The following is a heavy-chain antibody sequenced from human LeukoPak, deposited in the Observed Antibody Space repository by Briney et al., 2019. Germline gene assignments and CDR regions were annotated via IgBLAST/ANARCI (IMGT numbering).Heavy chain of an antibody. CDR1: GYTFTSYA. CDR2: INAGNGNT. CDR3: ARDPYKGLFTIFGVLHYYGMDV. J-gene: IGHJ6*02. Sequence: ASVKVSCKASGYTFTSYAMHWVRQAPGQRLEWMGWINAGNGNTKYSQKFQGRVTITRDTSTSTAYMELSSLRSEDTAVYYCARDPYKGLFTIFGVLHYYGMDVWGQGTTVTVSS. D-gene: IGHD3-3*01. V-gene: IGHV1-3*01.